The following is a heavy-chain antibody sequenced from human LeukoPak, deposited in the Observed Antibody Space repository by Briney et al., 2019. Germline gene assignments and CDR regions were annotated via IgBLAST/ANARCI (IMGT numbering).Heavy chain of an antibody. D-gene: IGHD3-3*01. CDR1: GYTFTSYG. CDR2: ISAYNGNT. V-gene: IGHV1-18*01. Sequence: ASVKVSCKASGYTFTSYGISWVRQAPGQGLEWMGWISAYNGNTNYAQKLQGRVTMTTDTSTSTAYMELRSLRSEDTAVYYCARGSGYYLTYGMDVWGQGTTVTVSS. CDR3: ARGSGYYLTYGMDV. J-gene: IGHJ6*02.